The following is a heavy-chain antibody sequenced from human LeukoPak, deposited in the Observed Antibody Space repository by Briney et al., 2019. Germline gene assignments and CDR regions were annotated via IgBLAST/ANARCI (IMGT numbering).Heavy chain of an antibody. Sequence: PGGSLRLSCAASGFTFGTYGMHWVRQAPGKGLEWVAVIWYDGSNEYYADSVKGRFTISRDNSKNTLYLQMNSLRAEDTAVYYCVRSARGCSSPSCRLDPWGQGTLVTVSS. J-gene: IGHJ5*02. CDR3: VRSARGCSSPSCRLDP. D-gene: IGHD2-2*01. CDR1: GFTFGTYG. CDR2: IWYDGSNE. V-gene: IGHV3-33*01.